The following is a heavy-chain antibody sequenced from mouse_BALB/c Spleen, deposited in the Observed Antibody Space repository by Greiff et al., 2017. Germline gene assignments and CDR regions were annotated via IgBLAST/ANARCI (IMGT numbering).Heavy chain of an antibody. D-gene: IGHD1-1*01. CDR2: ISYDGSN. V-gene: IGHV3-6*02. J-gene: IGHJ2*01. CDR3: AIITTVVDY. Sequence: EVKLQESGPGLVKPSQSLSLTCSVTGYSITSGYYWNRIRQFPGNKLEWMGYISYDGSNNYNPSLKNRISITRDTSKNQFFLKLNSVTTEDTATYYCAIITTVVDYWGQGTTLTVSS. CDR1: GYSITSGYY.